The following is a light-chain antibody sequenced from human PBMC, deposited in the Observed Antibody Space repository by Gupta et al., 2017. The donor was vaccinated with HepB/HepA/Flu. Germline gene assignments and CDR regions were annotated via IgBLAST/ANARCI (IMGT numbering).Light chain of an antibody. CDR3: QSFDRSLSGAV. V-gene: IGLV1-40*01. CDR2: GNT. Sequence: SVLTHPPSVSGAPGQRVTISCTGNSSNIGAYYDVHWYQQLPGKAPKLVINGNTNRPSEVSDRFSAARSGTSASLAITGLQTEDEADYYCQSFDRSLSGAVFGGGTKVTVL. CDR1: SSNIGAYYD. J-gene: IGLJ3*02.